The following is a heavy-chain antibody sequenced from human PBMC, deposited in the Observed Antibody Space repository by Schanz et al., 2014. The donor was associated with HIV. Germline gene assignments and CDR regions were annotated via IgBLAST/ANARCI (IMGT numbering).Heavy chain of an antibody. J-gene: IGHJ3*02. Sequence: QVQLVESGGGVVQPGRSLRLSCAASRFTFSSYWMHWVRQAPGKGLEWVAVISYDGSNKYYADSVKGRFTISRDNSKNTLYLQMNSLRAEDTAVYYCAKEATVVTLAFDIWGQGTMVTVSS. V-gene: IGHV3-30*18. CDR1: RFTFSSYW. D-gene: IGHD4-17*01. CDR2: ISYDGSNK. CDR3: AKEATVVTLAFDI.